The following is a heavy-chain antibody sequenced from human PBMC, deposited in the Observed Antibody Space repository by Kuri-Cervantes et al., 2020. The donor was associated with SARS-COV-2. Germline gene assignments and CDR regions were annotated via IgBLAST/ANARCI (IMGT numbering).Heavy chain of an antibody. CDR2: IRYDGSNK. CDR1: GFTFSSYG. D-gene: IGHD1-26*01. Sequence: GESLKISCAASGFTFSSYGMHWVRQAPGKGLEWVAFIRYDGSNKYYADSVKGRFTISRDNPKNTLYLQMNSLRAEDTAVYYCANTGIVGAKRSQHYYYYYYMDVWGKGTTDTVSS. J-gene: IGHJ6*03. V-gene: IGHV3-30*02. CDR3: ANTGIVGAKRSQHYYYYYYMDV.